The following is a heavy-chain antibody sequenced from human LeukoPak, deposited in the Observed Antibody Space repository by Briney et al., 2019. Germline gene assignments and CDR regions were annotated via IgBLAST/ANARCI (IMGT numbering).Heavy chain of an antibody. V-gene: IGHV3-30*18. J-gene: IGHJ2*01. CDR3: AKSYGDYLERYFDL. CDR1: GFTFSSYG. CDR2: ISYDGSNK. D-gene: IGHD4-17*01. Sequence: PGRSLRLSCAASGFTFSSYGMHWVRQAPGKGLEWVAVISYDGSNKYCADSVKGRFTISRDNSKNTLYLQMNSLRAEDTAVYYCAKSYGDYLERYFDLWGRGTLVTVSS.